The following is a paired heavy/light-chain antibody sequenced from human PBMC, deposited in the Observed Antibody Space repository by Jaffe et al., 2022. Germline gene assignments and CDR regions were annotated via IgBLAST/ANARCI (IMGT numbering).Light chain of an antibody. Sequence: DIQLTQSPSFLSASVGDRVTITCRASQGISSYLAWYQQKPGKAPKLLIYAASTLQSGVPSRFSGSGSGTEFTLTISSLQPEDFATYYCQQLNSYPGITFGQGTRLEIK. J-gene: IGKJ5*01. CDR2: AAS. CDR1: QGISSY. V-gene: IGKV1-9*01. CDR3: QQLNSYPGIT.
Heavy chain of an antibody. CDR2: IRSKAYGGTT. J-gene: IGHJ6*03. Sequence: EVQLVESGGGLVQPGRSLRLSCTASGFTFGDYAMSWFRQAPGKGLEWVGFIRSKAYGGTTEYAASVKGRFTISRDDSKSIAYLQMNSLKTEDTAVYYCTRLSGLELLPFDYYYMDVWGKGTTVTVSS. D-gene: IGHD1-7*01. CDR1: GFTFGDYA. CDR3: TRLSGLELLPFDYYYMDV. V-gene: IGHV3-49*03.